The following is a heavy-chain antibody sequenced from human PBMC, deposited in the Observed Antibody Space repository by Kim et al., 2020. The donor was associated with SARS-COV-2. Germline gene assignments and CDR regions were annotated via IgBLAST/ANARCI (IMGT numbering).Heavy chain of an antibody. V-gene: IGHV4-34*01. CDR3: ARLLRTGSIRH. CDR2: INHSGST. D-gene: IGHD3-9*01. Sequence: SETLSLTCAVYGGSFSGYYWSWIRQPPGKGLEWIGEINHSGSTNYNPSLKSRVTISVDTSKNQFSLKLSSVTAADTAVYYCARLLRTGSIRHWGQGTLVTVSS. J-gene: IGHJ4*02. CDR1: GGSFSGYY.